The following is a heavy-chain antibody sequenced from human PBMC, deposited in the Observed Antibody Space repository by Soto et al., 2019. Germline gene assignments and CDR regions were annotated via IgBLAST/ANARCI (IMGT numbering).Heavy chain of an antibody. CDR2: IIPKIGTA. CDR1: GGGNLRDYR. D-gene: IGHD2-2*01. J-gene: IGHJ3*02. CDR3: ARDPRMDCSSTSCYLPDDAFDI. V-gene: IGHV1-69*06. Sequence: SVKVSCKASGGGNLRDYRTTWVRRAPGQGLEWMGGIIPKIGTANYAQNFQGRVTMTADTSTSTAYMELRSLRSDDTAVYYCARDPRMDCSSTSCYLPDDAFDIWGQRTMVTVSS.